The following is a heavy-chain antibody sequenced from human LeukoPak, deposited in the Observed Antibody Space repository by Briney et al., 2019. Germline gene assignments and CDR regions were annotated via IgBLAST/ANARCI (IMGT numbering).Heavy chain of an antibody. CDR1: GGSISSSSYY. CDR2: IYYSGST. D-gene: IGHD3-22*01. V-gene: IGHV4-39*01. CDR3: ARQYYYDSSGYYSPYYYYYYMDV. Sequence: SETLSLTCTVSGGSISSSSYYWGWIRQPPGKGLEWIGTIYYSGSTYYNPSLKSRVTISVDTSKNQFFLKLSSVTAADTAVYYCARQYYYDSSGYYSPYYYYYYMDVWGKGTTVTVSS. J-gene: IGHJ6*03.